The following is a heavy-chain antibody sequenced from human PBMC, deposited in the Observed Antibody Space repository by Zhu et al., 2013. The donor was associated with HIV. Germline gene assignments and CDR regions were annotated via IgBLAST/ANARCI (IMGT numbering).Heavy chain of an antibody. CDR2: IYSGGST. V-gene: IGHV3-53*01. J-gene: IGHJ3*02. D-gene: IGHD2-2*01. CDR3: ARDSCSGGGSSCYASYAFDI. CDR1: GFTVSSNY. Sequence: EVQLVESGGGLIHPGGSLRLSCAASGFTVSSNYMNWVRQAPGKGLEWVSVIYSGGSTYYADSVKGRFTISRDNSKNTLYLQMNSLRAEDTAVYYCARDSCSGGGSSCYASYAFDIWGQGTMVTVSS.